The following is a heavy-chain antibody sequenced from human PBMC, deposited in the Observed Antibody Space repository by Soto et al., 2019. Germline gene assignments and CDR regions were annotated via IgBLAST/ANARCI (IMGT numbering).Heavy chain of an antibody. Sequence: SETLSLTCAVYGGSFSGYYWSWIRQPPGKGLEWIGEINHSGGTNYNPSLKSRVTISVDTSKNQFSLKLSSVTAADTAVYYCARKPNTAMVTGWFDPWGQGTLVTVSS. V-gene: IGHV4-34*01. CDR3: ARKPNTAMVTGWFDP. CDR1: GGSFSGYY. CDR2: INHSGGT. D-gene: IGHD5-18*01. J-gene: IGHJ5*02.